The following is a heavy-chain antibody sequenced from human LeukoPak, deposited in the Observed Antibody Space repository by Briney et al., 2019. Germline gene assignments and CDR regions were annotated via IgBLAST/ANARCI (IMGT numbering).Heavy chain of an antibody. V-gene: IGHV1-2*02. CDR3: ARDLDGSSGCDY. J-gene: IGHJ4*02. CDR2: INPNSGGT. Sequence: ASVKVSCKASGYTFTGYFMHWVRQAPGQGLEWMGWINPNSGGTNYAQKFQGRVIMTRDTSISTAYIELSRLRSDDTVVYYCARDLDGSSGCDYWGQGTLVTVSS. D-gene: IGHD6-13*01. CDR1: GYTFTGYF.